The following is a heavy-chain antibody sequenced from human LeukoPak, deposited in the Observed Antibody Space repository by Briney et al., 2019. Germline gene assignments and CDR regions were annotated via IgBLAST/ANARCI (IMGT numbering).Heavy chain of an antibody. V-gene: IGHV4-59*08. CDR2: IYYSGST. CDR3: ARQRDRSGYYGDFDY. Sequence: SETLSLTCTVSGGSISTYYWSWIRQPPGKGLEWTGYIYYSGSTNYNPSLKSRVTISVDTSRNQFSLKLSSVTAADTAVYYCARQRDRSGYYGDFDYWGQGTLVTVSS. J-gene: IGHJ4*02. D-gene: IGHD3-22*01. CDR1: GGSISTYY.